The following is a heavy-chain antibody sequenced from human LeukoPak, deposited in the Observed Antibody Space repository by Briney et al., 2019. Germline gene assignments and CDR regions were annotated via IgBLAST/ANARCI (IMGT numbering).Heavy chain of an antibody. V-gene: IGHV3-21*01. J-gene: IGHJ4*02. CDR1: GFTFSSYS. Sequence: PGGSLRLSCAASGFTFSSYSMNWVRQAPGKGLQWVSSISSSSSYIYYADSVKGRFTISRDNAKNSLYLQMNSLRAEDTAVYYCARGRGTYFDYWGQGTLVTVSS. CDR3: ARGRGTYFDY. D-gene: IGHD3-16*01. CDR2: ISSSSSYI.